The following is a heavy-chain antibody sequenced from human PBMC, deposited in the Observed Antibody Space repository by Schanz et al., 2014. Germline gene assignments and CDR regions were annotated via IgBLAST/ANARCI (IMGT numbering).Heavy chain of an antibody. D-gene: IGHD3-22*01. CDR3: ARSNYYDNSDYYNSFDY. V-gene: IGHV1-69*02. CDR1: GGTFSSYS. J-gene: IGHJ4*02. CDR2: IIPILGIA. Sequence: QVQLVQSGAEVKKPGSSMKVSCKASGGTFSSYSISWVRQAPGQGLEWMGRIIPILGIANYAQKFQGRVTNTADKSTSTAYMDLSSPRPEDTAVYYCARSNYYDNSDYYNSFDYWGQGTLVTVSS.